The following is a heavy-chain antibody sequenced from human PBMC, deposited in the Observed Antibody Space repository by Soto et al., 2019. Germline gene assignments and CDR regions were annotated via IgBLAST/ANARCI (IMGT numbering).Heavy chain of an antibody. J-gene: IGHJ4*02. Sequence: GGSLRLSCAASGFTFSSYGMHWVRQAPGKGLEWVAVIWYDGSNKYYADSVKGRFTISRDNSKNTLYLQMNSLRAEDTAVYYCARDLYSNDGEYYFDYWGQGTLVTVSS. V-gene: IGHV3-33*08. CDR3: ARDLYSNDGEYYFDY. D-gene: IGHD4-4*01. CDR2: IWYDGSNK. CDR1: GFTFSSYG.